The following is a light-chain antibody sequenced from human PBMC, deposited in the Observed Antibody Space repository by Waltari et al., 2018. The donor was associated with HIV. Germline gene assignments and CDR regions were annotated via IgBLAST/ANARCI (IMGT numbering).Light chain of an antibody. V-gene: IGKV3-11*01. CDR2: EAS. Sequence: EIVLTQSPATLSLSPGERATLSCRASQNIANYFAWYQQKPGQAPRPLIYEASYSVTGIPARFGCSGSVTDFTLTISSLEPEDFAVYYCQQRNSWPRTFGQGTKVEIK. CDR1: QNIANY. J-gene: IGKJ1*01. CDR3: QQRNSWPRT.